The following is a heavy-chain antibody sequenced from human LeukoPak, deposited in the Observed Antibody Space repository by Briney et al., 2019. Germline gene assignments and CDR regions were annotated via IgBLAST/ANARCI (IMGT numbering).Heavy chain of an antibody. CDR2: ISTDGSST. D-gene: IGHD3-22*01. CDR3: ASGYYDSSGYYLGRYYFDY. V-gene: IGHV3-74*01. J-gene: IGHJ4*02. Sequence: GGSLRLSCAASGFAFSTYWMHWVRQAPGKGLVWVSRISTDGSSTFYADSVKGRFTISRDNAKNSLYLQMNSLRAEDTAVYYCASGYYDSSGYYLGRYYFDYWGQGTLVTVSS. CDR1: GFAFSTYW.